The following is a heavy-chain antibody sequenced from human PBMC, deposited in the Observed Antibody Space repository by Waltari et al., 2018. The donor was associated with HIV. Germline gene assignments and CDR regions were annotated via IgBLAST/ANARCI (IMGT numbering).Heavy chain of an antibody. CDR1: GYSFTSYW. D-gene: IGHD3-10*01. V-gene: IGHV5-10-1*01. CDR3: AKLRSGIYDWFDP. J-gene: IGHJ5*02. CDR2: IDPSDSYT. Sequence: DVQLVQSGAEVKKPGESLRISCKCSGYSFTSYWISWVRQMPGKGLEWMGRIDPSDSYTNYSPSFQGHATISADKSISTAYLQWSVLKASNTAMYYCAKLRSGIYDWFDPWGQGTLVTVSS.